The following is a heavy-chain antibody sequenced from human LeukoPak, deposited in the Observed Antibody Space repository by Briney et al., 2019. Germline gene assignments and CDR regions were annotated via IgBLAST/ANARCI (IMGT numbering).Heavy chain of an antibody. CDR3: ARLIAVAGTGAYYFDY. CDR1: GGSISSYY. D-gene: IGHD6-19*01. J-gene: IGHJ4*02. CDR2: IYTSGST. V-gene: IGHV4-4*09. Sequence: SETLSLTCTVSGGSISSYYWSWIRQPPGKGLEWIGYIYTSGSTNYNPSLKSRVTISVDTSKNQFSLKLSSVTAADTAVYYCARLIAVAGTGAYYFDYRGQGTLVTVSS.